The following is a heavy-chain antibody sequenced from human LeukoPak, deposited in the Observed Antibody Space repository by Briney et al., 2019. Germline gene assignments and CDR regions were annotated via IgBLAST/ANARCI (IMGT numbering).Heavy chain of an antibody. D-gene: IGHD3-22*01. J-gene: IGHJ4*02. V-gene: IGHV3-23*01. CDR3: AKYRTYYYDSSGHD. Sequence: GGSLRLSXAASGFTFRSYAMSWVRQAPGKGLEWVSAISGSGGSTYYADSVKGRFTISRDNSKNTLYLQMNSLRAEDTAVYYCAKYRTYYYDSSGHDWGQGTLVTVSS. CDR2: ISGSGGST. CDR1: GFTFRSYA.